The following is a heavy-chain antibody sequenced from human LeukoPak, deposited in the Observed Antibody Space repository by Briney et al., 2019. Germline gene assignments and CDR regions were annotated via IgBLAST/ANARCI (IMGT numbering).Heavy chain of an antibody. Sequence: ASVKVSCKASGYTFTGYYMHWVRQAPGQGLEWMGWINPSDGGTTYAQKFQGRVTMTRDTSTSTVYMELSSLRSEDTAVYFCARDPTVITSSRITIFGVVKSPHNWFDPWGQGTLVTVSS. CDR3: ARDPTVITSSRITIFGVVKSPHNWFDP. V-gene: IGHV1-46*01. CDR2: INPSDGGT. CDR1: GYTFTGYY. D-gene: IGHD3-3*01. J-gene: IGHJ5*02.